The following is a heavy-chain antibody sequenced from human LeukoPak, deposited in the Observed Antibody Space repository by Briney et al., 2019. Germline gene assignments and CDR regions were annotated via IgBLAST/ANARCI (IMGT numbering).Heavy chain of an antibody. J-gene: IGHJ4*02. CDR3: ARRYSSSWYFLDY. CDR1: GYSFTSYW. V-gene: IGHV5-51*01. Sequence: GESLKIFCKGSGYSFTSYWIGWVRQMPGKGLECMGIIYPGDSDTRYSPSFQGQVTISADKSISTAYLQWSSLKASDTAMYYCARRYSSSWYFLDYWGQGTLVTVSS. D-gene: IGHD6-13*01. CDR2: IYPGDSDT.